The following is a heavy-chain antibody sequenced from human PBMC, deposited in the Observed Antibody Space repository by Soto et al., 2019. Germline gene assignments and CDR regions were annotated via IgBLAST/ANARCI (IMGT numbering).Heavy chain of an antibody. CDR3: AKDHRRVTIFGVVAMDV. J-gene: IGHJ6*02. CDR2: ISGSGGST. Sequence: PGGSLRLSCAASGFTFSSYAMSWVRQAPGKGLEWVSAISGSGGSTYYADSVKGRFTISRDNSKNTLYLQMNSLRAEDTAVYYCAKDHRRVTIFGVVAMDVWGQGTTVTVSS. V-gene: IGHV3-23*01. D-gene: IGHD3-3*01. CDR1: GFTFSSYA.